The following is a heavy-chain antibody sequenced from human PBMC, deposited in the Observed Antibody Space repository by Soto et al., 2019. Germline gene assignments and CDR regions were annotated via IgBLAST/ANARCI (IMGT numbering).Heavy chain of an antibody. V-gene: IGHV1-18*01. Sequence: QVHMVQSGPEVKKPGASVKVSCKASGYTFTSFGISWVRQAPGQGLEWMGRISTYNGNTDYAQKFQDRVTMTTDTSTATAYMELRTLRSDDTAVYYCASDDLLTGALDYWCQGTLVTVSS. D-gene: IGHD3-9*01. CDR2: ISTYNGNT. J-gene: IGHJ4*02. CDR1: GYTFTSFG. CDR3: ASDDLLTGALDY.